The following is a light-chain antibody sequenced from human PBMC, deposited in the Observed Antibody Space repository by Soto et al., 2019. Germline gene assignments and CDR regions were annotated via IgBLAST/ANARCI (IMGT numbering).Light chain of an antibody. V-gene: IGLV2-23*02. J-gene: IGLJ3*02. CDR2: EVS. Sequence: QSALTQPASVSGSPGQSITISCTGTTSDVGSYNLVSWYQQHPGKAPKLIIYEVSERPSGVPDRFSGSKSGNTASLTVSGLQAEDEADYYCGSHAGNSNLVFGGGTKVTVL. CDR3: GSHAGNSNLV. CDR1: TSDVGSYNL.